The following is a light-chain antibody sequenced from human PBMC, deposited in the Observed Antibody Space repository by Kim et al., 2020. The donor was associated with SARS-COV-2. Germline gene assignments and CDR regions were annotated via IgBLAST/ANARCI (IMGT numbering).Light chain of an antibody. Sequence: GAPGRTVTISCTGSNIGPAYDVHWYQQFPGSAPKLLIYGDIHRPSGVPDRFSGSKSGTSASLAITGLQAEDEADYFCQSYDSGHVVFGGGTQLTVL. V-gene: IGLV1-40*01. CDR1: NIGPAYD. CDR3: QSYDSGHVV. CDR2: GDI. J-gene: IGLJ2*01.